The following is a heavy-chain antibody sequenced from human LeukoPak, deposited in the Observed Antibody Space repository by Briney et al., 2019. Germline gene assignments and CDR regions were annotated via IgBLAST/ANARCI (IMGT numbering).Heavy chain of an antibody. D-gene: IGHD6-19*01. Sequence: GGSLRLSCAASGFTVSSNYMSWVRKAPGKGLEWVSVIYSGGSTYYADSVEGRFTISRDNSKNTLYLQMNSLRAEDTAVYYCTRDQGSGWYGAFDIWGQGTMVTVSS. CDR1: GFTVSSNY. CDR2: IYSGGST. J-gene: IGHJ3*02. V-gene: IGHV3-53*01. CDR3: TRDQGSGWYGAFDI.